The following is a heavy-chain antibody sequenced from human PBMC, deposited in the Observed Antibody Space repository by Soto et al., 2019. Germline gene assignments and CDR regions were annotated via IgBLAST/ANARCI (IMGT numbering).Heavy chain of an antibody. V-gene: IGHV4-4*02. CDR3: ARSFGWYAIDY. D-gene: IGHD6-19*01. CDR2: ISHIGRV. Sequence: QVVLQESGPGLVQSSGTLSLSSVVSGVAISSNYYWGWVRLPPGKGLEWLGGISHIGRVNYNPSLTSRVTISMDKSQNQFSLKVHSVTAADTAVYYCARSFGWYAIDYWGQGPLVIVSS. CDR1: GVAISSNYY. J-gene: IGHJ4*02.